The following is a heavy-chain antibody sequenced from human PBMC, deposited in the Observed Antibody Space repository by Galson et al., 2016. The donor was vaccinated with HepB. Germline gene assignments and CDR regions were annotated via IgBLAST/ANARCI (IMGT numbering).Heavy chain of an antibody. D-gene: IGHD3-10*01. CDR3: ARRRGSGSHDY. CDR2: IKQDGSEE. CDR1: GFTLSSYW. J-gene: IGHJ4*02. Sequence: LRLSCAASGFTLSSYWMSWVRQAPGKGLEWVVNIKQDGSEEYYVDSVKGRFTISRDNAKNSLYLQMNSLRAEDTAVYYCARRRGSGSHDYWGQGTLVTVSS. V-gene: IGHV3-7*05.